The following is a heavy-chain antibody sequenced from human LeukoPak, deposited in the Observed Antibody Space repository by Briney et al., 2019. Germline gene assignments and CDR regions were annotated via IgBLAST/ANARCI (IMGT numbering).Heavy chain of an antibody. D-gene: IGHD6-19*01. J-gene: IGHJ6*02. V-gene: IGHV4-34*01. CDR1: GGSFSGYY. CDR2: INHSGSA. Sequence: QPSETLSLTCAVYGGSFSGYYWSWIRQPPGKGLEWIGEINHSGSANYNPSLKSRVTISVDTSKNQFSLMLSSVTAADTAVYYCARGFPPRPNSSGWYVTAMDVWGQVDVWGQGTTVTVSS. CDR3: ARGFPPRPNSSGWYVTAMDVWGQVDV.